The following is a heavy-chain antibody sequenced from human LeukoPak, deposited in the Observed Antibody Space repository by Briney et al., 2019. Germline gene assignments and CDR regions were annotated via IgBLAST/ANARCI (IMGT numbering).Heavy chain of an antibody. D-gene: IGHD5-18*01. CDR3: ARGCGYSYGQLDY. CDR1: GFTFSSYN. J-gene: IGHJ4*02. Sequence: GGSLRLSCAASGFTFSSYNMNWVRQAPGKGLEWVSYISSTSNTIYYADSVKGRFTISRDNAKNSLYLQMNSLRAEDTAVYYCARGCGYSYGQLDYWGQGTLVTVSS. V-gene: IGHV3-48*01. CDR2: ISSTSNTI.